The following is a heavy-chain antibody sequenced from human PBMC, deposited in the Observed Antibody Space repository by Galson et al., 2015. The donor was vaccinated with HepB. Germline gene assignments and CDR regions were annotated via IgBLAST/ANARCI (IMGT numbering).Heavy chain of an antibody. Sequence: SLRISCAASGFTFSSYAMSWVRQAPGKGLEWVSAISGSGGSTYYADSVKGRFTISRDNSKNTLYLQMNSLRAEDTAVYHCAKEGGDMRYYGMDVWGQGTTVTVSS. D-gene: IGHD3-16*01. CDR2: ISGSGGST. V-gene: IGHV3-23*01. CDR3: AKEGGDMRYYGMDV. J-gene: IGHJ6*02. CDR1: GFTFSSYA.